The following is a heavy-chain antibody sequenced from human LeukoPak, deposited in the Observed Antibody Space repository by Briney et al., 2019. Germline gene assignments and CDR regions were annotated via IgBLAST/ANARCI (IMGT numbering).Heavy chain of an antibody. Sequence: PGGSLRLSCAASGFTVSSNYMSWVRQAPGKGLEWVSVIYSGGSTYYADSVKGRFTIYRDNSKNTLYLQMNSLRAEDTAVYYCARDTGTTYYYGSGSSDGMDVWGQGTTVTVSS. CDR1: GFTVSSNY. CDR2: IYSGGST. V-gene: IGHV3-66*01. J-gene: IGHJ6*02. CDR3: ARDTGTTYYYGSGSSDGMDV. D-gene: IGHD3-10*01.